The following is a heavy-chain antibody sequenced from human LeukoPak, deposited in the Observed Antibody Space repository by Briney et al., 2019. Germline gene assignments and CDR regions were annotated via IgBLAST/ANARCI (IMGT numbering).Heavy chain of an antibody. CDR2: ISSSGSTI. J-gene: IGHJ4*02. CDR1: GFTFSDYY. V-gene: IGHV3-11*04. D-gene: IGHD4-11*01. Sequence: GGSLRLSCTASGFTFSDYYMSWIRQAPGKGLEWVSYISSSGSTIYYADSVKGRFTISRDNAKNSLYLQMNSLRAEDTAVYYCAREKGRATVTKRYYFDYWGQGTLVTVSS. CDR3: AREKGRATVTKRYYFDY.